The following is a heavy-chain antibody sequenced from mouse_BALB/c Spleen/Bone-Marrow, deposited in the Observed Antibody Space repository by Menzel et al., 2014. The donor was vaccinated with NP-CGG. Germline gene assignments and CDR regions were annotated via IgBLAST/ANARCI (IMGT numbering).Heavy chain of an antibody. V-gene: IGHV5-17*02. CDR2: ISSGSSTI. D-gene: IGHD1-1*01. J-gene: IGHJ2*01. CDR3: ARSLLLRPDY. CDR1: GFTFSSFG. Sequence: EVMLVESGGGLVQPGGSRKLSCAASGFTFSSFGMHWVRQAPEKGLEWVAYISSGSSTIYYADTVKGRFTISRDNPKNTLFLQMTSLRSEDTAMYYCARSLLLRPDYWGQGTTPTVSS.